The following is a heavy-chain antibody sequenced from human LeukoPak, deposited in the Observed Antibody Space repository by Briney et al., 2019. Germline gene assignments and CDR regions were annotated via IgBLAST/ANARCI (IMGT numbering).Heavy chain of an antibody. CDR2: IKSKSNTYAT. Sequence: GGSLRLSCAASGFTFSDSAMHWARQASGKELEWVGRIKSKSNTYATSYAASVKGRFTISRDDSKNTAYLEMNSLKTEDTAVYYCTRGYCGGDCFPPYYYYMDVWGEGTTVTVSS. CDR3: TRGYCGGDCFPPYYYYMDV. CDR1: GFTFSDSA. J-gene: IGHJ6*03. D-gene: IGHD2-21*02. V-gene: IGHV3-73*01.